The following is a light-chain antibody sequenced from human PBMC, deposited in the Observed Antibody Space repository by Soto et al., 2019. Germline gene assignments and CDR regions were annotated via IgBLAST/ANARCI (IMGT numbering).Light chain of an antibody. CDR1: SSDVGTYNY. CDR2: EVS. V-gene: IGLV2-14*01. Sequence: QSVLTQPASVSGSPGQSITISCTGTSSDVGTYNYVSWYQHHPGKAPKLIIYEVSNRPSEVSNRFSGSKSGSTASLTISALQAEDEADYHCTSYTRDTALVFGTGTKGTVL. CDR3: TSYTRDTALV. J-gene: IGLJ1*01.